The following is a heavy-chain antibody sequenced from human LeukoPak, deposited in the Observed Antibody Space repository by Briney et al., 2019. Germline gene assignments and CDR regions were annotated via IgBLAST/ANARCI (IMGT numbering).Heavy chain of an antibody. D-gene: IGHD2-15*01. CDR2: IYQSGST. J-gene: IGHJ4*02. Sequence: PSQTLSLTCAVSGGSISSGSYSWSWIRQPPGKGLEWIGYIYQSGSTYYNPSLKSRVTISVDRSKNQFSLRLSSVTAADTAVYYCASIVRSGTGSTPFDYWGQGTLVTVSS. V-gene: IGHV4-30-2*01. CDR3: ASIVRSGTGSTPFDY. CDR1: GGSISSGSYS.